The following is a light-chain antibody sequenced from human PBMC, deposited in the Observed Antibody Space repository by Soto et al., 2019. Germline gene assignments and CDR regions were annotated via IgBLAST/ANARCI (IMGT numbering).Light chain of an antibody. CDR2: GAS. CDR3: QQYGSLSWT. Sequence: EIVMTQSPATLSVSPGERATLSCRASQNVDSNYLAWYQQKPGTAPRLIIFGASGRDTGIPDRFSGSGSGTDFTLTISRLEPEDFAVYYCQQYGSLSWTFGQGTKVDIK. V-gene: IGKV3-20*01. CDR1: QNVDSNY. J-gene: IGKJ1*01.